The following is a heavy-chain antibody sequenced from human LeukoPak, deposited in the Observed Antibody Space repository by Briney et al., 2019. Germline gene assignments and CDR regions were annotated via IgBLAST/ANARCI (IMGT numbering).Heavy chain of an antibody. CDR3: ARGAHDVSNYRARYYGMDV. CDR2: ISSSSSYT. J-gene: IGHJ6*04. Sequence: GGSLRLSCAASGFTFSDYYMSWIRQAPGKGLEWVSYISSSSSYTNYADSVKGRFTISRDNAKNSLYLQMNSLRAEDTAVYYCARGAHDVSNYRARYYGMDVWGKGTTVTVSS. CDR1: GFTFSDYY. V-gene: IGHV3-11*06. D-gene: IGHD4-11*01.